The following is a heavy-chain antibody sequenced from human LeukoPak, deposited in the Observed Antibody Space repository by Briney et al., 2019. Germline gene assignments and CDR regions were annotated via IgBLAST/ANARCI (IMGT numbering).Heavy chain of an antibody. V-gene: IGHV4-59*01. D-gene: IGHD4-17*01. CDR2: IYYSGTT. CDR1: GGSINSYY. Sequence: PSETLSLTCTVSGGSINSYYWSWIRQPPGKGLEWIGHIYYSGTTNYNPSLKSRVTISVETSKNKFSLKLGSVTAADTAVYYCARVYGSTKEIKDWGQGTLVTVSS. J-gene: IGHJ4*02. CDR3: ARVYGSTKEIKD.